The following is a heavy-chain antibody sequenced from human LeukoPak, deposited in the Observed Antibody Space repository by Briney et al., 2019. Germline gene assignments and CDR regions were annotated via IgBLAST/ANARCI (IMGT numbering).Heavy chain of an antibody. Sequence: ASVKASCKASGGTFSSYAISWVRQAPGQGLEWMGRIIPIFGTANYAQKFQGRVTITTDESTSTAYMELSSLRSEDTAVYYCARALFTYGGHVTSELLTQSWEDNWGQGTLVTVSS. CDR2: IIPIFGTA. CDR1: GGTFSSYA. D-gene: IGHD5-12*01. CDR3: ARALFTYGGHVTSELLTQSWEDN. J-gene: IGHJ4*02. V-gene: IGHV1-69*05.